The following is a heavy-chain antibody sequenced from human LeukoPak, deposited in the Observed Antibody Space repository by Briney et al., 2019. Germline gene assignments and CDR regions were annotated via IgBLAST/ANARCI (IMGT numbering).Heavy chain of an antibody. CDR1: GYTVTSYG. D-gene: IGHD3-22*01. CDR3: ARVPFYYHDSVWAHY. J-gene: IGHJ4*02. CDR2: SSVYNGNT. V-gene: IGHV1-18*01. Sequence: GASVKVSCKASGYTVTSYGISWVRQGPGKGQEWRGCSSVYNGNTNYAKKLHGRVTMTTDTSTSTAYMALRSLRSDDAAVYYCARVPFYYHDSVWAHYWGQGTLVTVSS.